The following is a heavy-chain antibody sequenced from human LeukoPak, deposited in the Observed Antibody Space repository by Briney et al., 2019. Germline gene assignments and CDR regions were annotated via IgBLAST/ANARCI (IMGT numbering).Heavy chain of an antibody. V-gene: IGHV4-34*01. D-gene: IGHD3-10*01. J-gene: IGHJ5*02. CDR3: ARGTPHYYGSGSYYIRRFDP. Sequence: PGGSLRLSCAASGFTFSSYSMNWVRQPPGKQLEWIGEINHSGSTNYNPSLKSRVTISLDTSKNQFSLRLTSVTAADTAVYYCARGTPHYYGSGSYYIRRFDPWGQGTLVTVSS. CDR2: INHSGST. CDR1: GFTFSSYS.